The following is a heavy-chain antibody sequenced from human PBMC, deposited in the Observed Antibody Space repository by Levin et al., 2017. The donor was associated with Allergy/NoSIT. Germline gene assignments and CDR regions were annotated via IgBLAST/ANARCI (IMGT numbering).Heavy chain of an antibody. J-gene: IGHJ4*02. CDR3: ARVAGYSYGYYFDY. V-gene: IGHV4-30-2*01. CDR2: IYLSGST. CDR1: GGSISSGGYS. D-gene: IGHD5-18*01. Sequence: SQTLSLTCAVSGGSISSGGYSWSWIRQPPGKGLEWIGNIYLSGSTYYNPSLKSRVTISVDRSKNKFSLNLGSVTAADTAVYYCARVAGYSYGYYFDYWGQGTLVTVSS.